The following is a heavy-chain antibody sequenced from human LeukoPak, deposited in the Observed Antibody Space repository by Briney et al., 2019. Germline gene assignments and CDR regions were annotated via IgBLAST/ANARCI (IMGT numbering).Heavy chain of an antibody. D-gene: IGHD6-19*01. CDR2: IRYDGSNR. CDR3: AKDANSGWSYFDY. V-gene: IGHV3-30*02. CDR1: GFTFSSYG. J-gene: IGHJ4*02. Sequence: GGSLRLSCAASGFTFSSYGMHWVRQAPGKGLEWVTFIRYDGSNRYYADSVKGRFTISRDNSKNTMYLQMNSLTAEDTAVYYCAKDANSGWSYFDYWGQGALVTVSS.